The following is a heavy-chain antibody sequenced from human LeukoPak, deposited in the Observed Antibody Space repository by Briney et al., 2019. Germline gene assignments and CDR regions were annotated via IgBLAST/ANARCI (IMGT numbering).Heavy chain of an antibody. CDR1: GGSISSGGYY. J-gene: IGHJ5*02. Sequence: SETLSLTCTVSGGSISSGGYYWCWIRQPPGKGLEWIGYIYHSGSTYYNPSLKSRVTISVDRSKNQFSPKLSSVTAADTAVYYCARDPGWFDPWGQGTLVTVSS. V-gene: IGHV4-30-2*01. CDR2: IYHSGST. CDR3: ARDPGWFDP.